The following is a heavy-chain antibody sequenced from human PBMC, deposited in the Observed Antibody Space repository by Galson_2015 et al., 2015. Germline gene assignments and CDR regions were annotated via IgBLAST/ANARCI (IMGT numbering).Heavy chain of an antibody. CDR2: IYYSGST. CDR1: GGSISSYY. J-gene: IGHJ5*02. Sequence: SETLSLTCTVSGGSISSYYWSWIRQPPGKGLEWIGYIYYSGSTNYNPSLKSRVTISVDTSKNQFSLKLSSVTAADTAVYYCARQIPGYSSSWYWFDPWGQGTLVTVSS. D-gene: IGHD6-13*01. V-gene: IGHV4-59*01. CDR3: ARQIPGYSSSWYWFDP.